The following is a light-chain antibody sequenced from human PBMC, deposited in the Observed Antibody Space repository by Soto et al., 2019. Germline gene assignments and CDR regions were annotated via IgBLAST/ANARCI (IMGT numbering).Light chain of an antibody. CDR1: GTDVGGYIY. CDR2: DVS. CDR3: SSYPGSSTLYV. Sequence: QSALTQPASVSGSPGQSITISCTGTGTDVGGYIYVSWYQQHPGKAPKLMIYDVSNRPSGVSNRFSGSKSGNTASLTISGLQAEDEADYYCSSYPGSSTLYVFGTGTKLTVL. V-gene: IGLV2-14*01. J-gene: IGLJ1*01.